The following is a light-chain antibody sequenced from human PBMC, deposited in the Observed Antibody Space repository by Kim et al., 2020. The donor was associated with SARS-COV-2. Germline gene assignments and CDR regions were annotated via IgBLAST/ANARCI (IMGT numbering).Light chain of an antibody. CDR2: DAS. CDR1: QSVSSY. CDR3: RQRSNWPT. Sequence: EIVLTQSPATLSLSPGERATLSCRASQSVSSYLAWYQQKPGQAPRLLIYDASNRATGIPARFSGSGSGTDFTLTISSLEPEDFAVYYCRQRSNWPTFGGGTKVDIK. V-gene: IGKV3-11*01. J-gene: IGKJ4*01.